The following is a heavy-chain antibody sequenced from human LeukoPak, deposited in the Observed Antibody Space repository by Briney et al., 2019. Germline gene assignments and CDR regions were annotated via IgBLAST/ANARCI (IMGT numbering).Heavy chain of an antibody. CDR1: GFTFSSYW. Sequence: PGGSLRLSCAASGFTFSSYWMHWVRQAPGKGLVWVSHINSDGSSTSYADSVKGRFTISRDNAKNSLYLQMNSLRAEDTAVYYCARVPVAAAEIWFDPWGQGTLVTVSS. J-gene: IGHJ5*02. V-gene: IGHV3-74*01. CDR3: ARVPVAAAEIWFDP. D-gene: IGHD6-13*01. CDR2: INSDGSST.